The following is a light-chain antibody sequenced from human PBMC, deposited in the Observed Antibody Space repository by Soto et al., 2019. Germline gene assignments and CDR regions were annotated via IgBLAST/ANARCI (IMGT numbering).Light chain of an antibody. J-gene: IGLJ1*01. CDR2: DNN. CDR3: GTYDSSLRDGV. Sequence: VLTQPPSVSAAPGQKVTISCSGSSSNIENYYVSWYQQLPGTAPKLLIYDNNKRPSGIPDRFSGSKSGTSATLDITGLQTGDEADYYCGTYDSSLRDGVFGTGTKVTVL. CDR1: SSNIENYY. V-gene: IGLV1-51*01.